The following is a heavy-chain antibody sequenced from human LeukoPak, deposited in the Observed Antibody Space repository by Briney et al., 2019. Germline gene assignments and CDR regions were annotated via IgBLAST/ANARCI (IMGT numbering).Heavy chain of an antibody. J-gene: IGHJ5*02. CDR2: INPNSGGT. V-gene: IGHV1-2*02. D-gene: IGHD6-6*01. CDR3: ARAPDRIAARSAGMGPNWFDP. Sequence: GASVKVSCKASGYTFTGYYMHWVRQAPGQGLEWMGWINPNSGGTNYAQKFQGRVTMTRDTSISTAYMELSRLRSDDTAVYYCARAPDRIAARSAGMGPNWFDPWGQGTLVTVSS. CDR1: GYTFTGYY.